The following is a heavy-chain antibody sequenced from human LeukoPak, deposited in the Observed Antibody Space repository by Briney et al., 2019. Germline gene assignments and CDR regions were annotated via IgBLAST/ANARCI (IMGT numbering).Heavy chain of an antibody. CDR2: IIPIFGTA. Sequence: AASVKVSCKASGGTFSSYAISWVRQAPGQGLEWMGGIIPIFGTANYAQKFQGRVTMTRDTSTSTVYMELSSLRSEDTAVYYCARDLDDSSGYSPGYWGQGTLVTVSS. CDR1: GGTFSSYA. D-gene: IGHD3-22*01. V-gene: IGHV1-69*05. J-gene: IGHJ4*02. CDR3: ARDLDDSSGYSPGY.